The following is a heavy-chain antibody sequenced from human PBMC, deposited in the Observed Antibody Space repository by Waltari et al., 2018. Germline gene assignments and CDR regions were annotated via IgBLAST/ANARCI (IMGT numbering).Heavy chain of an antibody. CDR1: GFTFRMFA. D-gene: IGHD6-6*01. Sequence: EVQLLESGGGLVQPGGSLRLSCDASGFTFRMFAMGWVRQAPGKGREWVSSITNGGGGAYNADVVKGRFTISRDNSENTLFLQRNSRGAGDTAVYYGVKVGSSSPAYDYWGQGTQVTVSS. CDR2: ITNGGGGA. V-gene: IGHV3-23*01. J-gene: IGHJ4*02. CDR3: VKVGSSSPAYDY.